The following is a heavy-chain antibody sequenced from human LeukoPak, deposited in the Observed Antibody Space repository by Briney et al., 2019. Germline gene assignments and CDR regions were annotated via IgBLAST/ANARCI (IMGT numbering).Heavy chain of an antibody. D-gene: IGHD5-12*01. J-gene: IGHJ4*02. CDR1: GFTFSSYG. CDR2: IWYDGSNK. CDR3: ARDSGYSGYDWIDY. Sequence: GGSLRLSCAASGFTFSSYGMHWVRQAPGKGLKWVAVIWYDGSNKYYADSVKGRFTISRDNSKNTLYLQMNSLRAEDTAVYYCARDSGYSGYDWIDYWGQGTLVTVSS. V-gene: IGHV3-33*01.